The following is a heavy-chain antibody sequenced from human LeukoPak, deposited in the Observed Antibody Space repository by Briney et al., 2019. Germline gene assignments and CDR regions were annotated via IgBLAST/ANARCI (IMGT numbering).Heavy chain of an antibody. D-gene: IGHD2-2*01. CDR2: IGRSGTPI. J-gene: IGHJ4*02. CDR3: ARRATSYAIDY. CDR1: GFMFSDYY. V-gene: IGHV3-11*01. Sequence: GGSLRLSCAASGFMFSDYYMGWIRQAPGKGLEWISYIGRSGTPIYYADSVKSRFTISRDHVQNSLYLQMNSLRAEDTAVYFCARRATSYAIDYWGPGTLVTVSS.